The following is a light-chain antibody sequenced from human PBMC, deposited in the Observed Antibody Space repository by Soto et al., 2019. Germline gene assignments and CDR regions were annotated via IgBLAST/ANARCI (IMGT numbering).Light chain of an antibody. V-gene: IGKV1-33*01. CDR1: QDIDNF. CDR3: QQYDNLPLT. Sequence: DIPMTQSPSSLSASIGDRVTITCQASQDIDNFLNWFQQKPGKPPKLRIYDASNLETGVPSRFSRSGSGTDFTFTISSLQPEDIATYYCQQYDNLPLTFGGGTKVEIK. J-gene: IGKJ4*01. CDR2: DAS.